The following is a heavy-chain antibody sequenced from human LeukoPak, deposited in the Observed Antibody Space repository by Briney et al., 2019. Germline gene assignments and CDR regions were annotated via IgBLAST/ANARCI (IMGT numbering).Heavy chain of an antibody. V-gene: IGHV3-48*01. CDR1: GFTFSSYS. CDR3: AREKYNLIDY. Sequence: PGGSLRLSCAASGFTFSSYSINWVRQAPGKGLEWVSYISSSTSTIYYADSVKGRFTISRDNAKNSLYLQMNSLRAEDTAVYYRAREKYNLIDYWGQGTLVTVSS. D-gene: IGHD1-14*01. J-gene: IGHJ4*02. CDR2: ISSSTSTI.